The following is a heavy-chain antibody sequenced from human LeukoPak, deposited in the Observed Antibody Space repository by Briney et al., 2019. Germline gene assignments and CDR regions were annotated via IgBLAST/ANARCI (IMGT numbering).Heavy chain of an antibody. Sequence: GGSLRLSCAASGFTFSSYPMKWVRQAPGKGLEWVSYISGRSDNIYYADSVKGRFTISRDNAKSSLYLQMNSLRAEDTAVYYCARGGSTYFDYWGQGTLVTVSS. CDR1: GFTFSSYP. V-gene: IGHV3-48*01. D-gene: IGHD6-13*01. CDR3: ARGGSTYFDY. CDR2: ISGRSDNI. J-gene: IGHJ4*02.